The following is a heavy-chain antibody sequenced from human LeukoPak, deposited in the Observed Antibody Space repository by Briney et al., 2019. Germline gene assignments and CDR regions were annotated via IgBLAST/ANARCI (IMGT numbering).Heavy chain of an antibody. J-gene: IGHJ3*02. CDR1: GFTFSSYA. CDR2: ISGSGGST. Sequence: GGSLRLSCAASGFTFSSYAMSWVRQAPGKGLEWVSAISGSGGSTYYADSVKGRFTISRDNSKNTLYLQMSSLRAEDTAVYYCARQPQLDYYDSSGYYYVDAFDIWGQGTMVTVSS. V-gene: IGHV3-23*01. D-gene: IGHD3-22*01. CDR3: ARQPQLDYYDSSGYYYVDAFDI.